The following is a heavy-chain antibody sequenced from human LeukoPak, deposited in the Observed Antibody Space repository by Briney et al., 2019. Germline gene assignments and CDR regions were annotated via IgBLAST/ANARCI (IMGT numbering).Heavy chain of an antibody. CDR3: ARGKDTYYYDSSGYKYYFDY. D-gene: IGHD3-22*01. CDR1: GYTFTSYD. CDR2: MNPNSGNT. Sequence: GASVKVSCKASGYTFTSYDINWVRQATGQGLEWMGWMNPNSGNTGYAQKFQGRVTMTRNTSISTAYMELSSLRSEDTAVYYCARGKDTYYYDSSGYKYYFDYWGQGTLVTVSS. J-gene: IGHJ4*02. V-gene: IGHV1-8*01.